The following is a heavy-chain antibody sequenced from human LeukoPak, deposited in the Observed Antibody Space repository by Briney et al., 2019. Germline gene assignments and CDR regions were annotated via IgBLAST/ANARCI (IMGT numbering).Heavy chain of an antibody. Sequence: GGSLKLSCAASGFTFSGSAMYWVRQASGKGLEWVGRIRSKANSYATAYAASVKGRFTISRDDSKNTAYLQMNSLKTEDTAVYYCTSPYYYDSSGYYAFAYWGQGTLVTVSS. CDR3: TSPYYYDSSGYYAFAY. CDR2: IRSKANSYAT. CDR1: GFTFSGSA. J-gene: IGHJ4*02. V-gene: IGHV3-73*01. D-gene: IGHD3-22*01.